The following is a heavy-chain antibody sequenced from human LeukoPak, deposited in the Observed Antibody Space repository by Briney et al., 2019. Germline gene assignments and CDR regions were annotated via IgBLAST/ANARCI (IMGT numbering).Heavy chain of an antibody. J-gene: IGHJ5*02. CDR2: IYYSGST. CDR1: GGSISSGGYY. V-gene: IGHV4-31*03. CDR3: ARGPRAGATQATVPTIWFDP. Sequence: SETLSLTCTVSGGSISSGGYYWSWIRQHPGKGLEWIGYIYYSGSTYYNPSLKSRVTISVDTSKNQFSLKLSSVTAADTAVYYCARGPRAGATQATVPTIWFDPWGQGTLVTVSS. D-gene: IGHD4-11*01.